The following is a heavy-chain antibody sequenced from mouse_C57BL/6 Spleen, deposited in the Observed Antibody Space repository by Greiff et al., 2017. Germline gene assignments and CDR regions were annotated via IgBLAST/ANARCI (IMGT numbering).Heavy chain of an antibody. Sequence: QVQLKESGAELVKPGASVKISCRASGYAFSSYWMNWVKQRPGKGLEWIGQIYPGDGDTNSNGKFKGKAKLTADKSSSTAYMQLSSLTSEDSAVYCCARRGGDGWAWFAYWGQGTLVTVSA. D-gene: IGHD2-13*01. CDR2: IYPGDGDT. CDR3: ARRGGDGWAWFAY. CDR1: GYAFSSYW. J-gene: IGHJ3*01. V-gene: IGHV1-80*01.